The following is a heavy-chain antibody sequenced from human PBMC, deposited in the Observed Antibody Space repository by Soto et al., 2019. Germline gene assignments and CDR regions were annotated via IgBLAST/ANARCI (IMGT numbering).Heavy chain of an antibody. Sequence: QVQLQESGPGLVKPSETVSLICTVSGDSISGYYWSWIRQPAGKGLEWIGRIYSSGNTNYNPSLKSRVTLSVEMAKDQFSLKLTSVTAADTAMVFFARGDVFDLWGQGTKVTVSS. J-gene: IGHJ3*01. CDR2: IYSSGNT. CDR1: GDSISGYY. CDR3: ARGDVFDL. V-gene: IGHV4-4*07.